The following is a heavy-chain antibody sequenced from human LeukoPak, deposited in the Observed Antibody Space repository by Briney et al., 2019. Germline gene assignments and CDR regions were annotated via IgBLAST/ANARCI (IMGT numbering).Heavy chain of an antibody. J-gene: IGHJ4*02. CDR2: ISGSGDST. CDR3: AKYPRSELGYCSGGSCYTGTHYFDY. Sequence: GGSLRLSCAASGFTFSSYAMSWVRQAPGKGLEWVSAISGSGDSTYYADSVKGRFTISRDNSKYTLYLQMNSLRAEDTAVYYCAKYPRSELGYCSGGSCYTGTHYFDYWGQGTLVTVSS. D-gene: IGHD2-15*01. V-gene: IGHV3-23*01. CDR1: GFTFSSYA.